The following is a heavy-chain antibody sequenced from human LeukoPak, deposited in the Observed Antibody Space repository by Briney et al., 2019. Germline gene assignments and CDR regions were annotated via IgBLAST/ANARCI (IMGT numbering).Heavy chain of an antibody. J-gene: IGHJ3*02. Sequence: GTLSLTCAVSGGSISSSNWWSWVRQAPGKGLEWVSGINRNGGSTGYADSVKGRFTISRDNAKNSLYLQMNSLRAEDTALYHCARTSGYDYAGAFDIWGQGTMVTVSS. CDR2: INRNGGST. D-gene: IGHD5-12*01. CDR3: ARTSGYDYAGAFDI. V-gene: IGHV3-20*01. CDR1: GGSISSSNW.